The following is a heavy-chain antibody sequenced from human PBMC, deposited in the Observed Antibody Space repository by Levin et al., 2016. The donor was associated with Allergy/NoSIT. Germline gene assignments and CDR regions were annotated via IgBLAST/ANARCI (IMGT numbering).Heavy chain of an antibody. V-gene: IGHV3-23*01. D-gene: IGHD3-16*02. CDR2: ITGSGDRV. CDR3: ALSPTAHYNVWGSYRSDY. Sequence: GESLKISCTASGFTFGSCAMSWVRQAPGKGLEWVSSITGSGDRVYYADSVKGRFTISRDNSKNTLFLQMNSLRAEDTAVYHCALSPTAHYNVWGSYRSDYWGQGTLVTVSS. CDR1: GFTFGSCA. J-gene: IGHJ4*02.